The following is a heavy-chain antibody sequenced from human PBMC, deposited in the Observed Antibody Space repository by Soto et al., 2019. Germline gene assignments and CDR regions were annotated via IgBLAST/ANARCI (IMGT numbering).Heavy chain of an antibody. CDR3: ATLGHSSSWYAPGFFDY. CDR2: FDPEDGET. J-gene: IGHJ4*02. Sequence: ASVKVSCKVSGYTLTELSMHWVRQAPGKGLEWMGGFDPEDGETIYAQKFQGRVTMTEDTSIDTAYMELSSLRSEDTAVYYCATLGHSSSWYAPGFFDYWGQGTLVTVSS. CDR1: GYTLTELS. D-gene: IGHD6-13*01. V-gene: IGHV1-24*01.